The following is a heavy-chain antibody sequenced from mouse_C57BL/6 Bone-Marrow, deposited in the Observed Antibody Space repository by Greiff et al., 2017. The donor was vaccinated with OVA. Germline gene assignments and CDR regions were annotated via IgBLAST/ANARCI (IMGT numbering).Heavy chain of an antibody. J-gene: IGHJ2*01. CDR2: IDPENGDT. D-gene: IGHD2-1*01. V-gene: IGHV14-4*01. Sequence: VQLQQSGAELVRPGASVKLSCTASGYTFTDYYMHWVKQRPEQGLEWIGWIDPENGDTDYASKFKGKATLTVDTSSNTAYLQLRSLTSEDTAVYYCTSYGNFDYWGQGTTVTVSS. CDR1: GYTFTDYY. CDR3: TSYGNFDY.